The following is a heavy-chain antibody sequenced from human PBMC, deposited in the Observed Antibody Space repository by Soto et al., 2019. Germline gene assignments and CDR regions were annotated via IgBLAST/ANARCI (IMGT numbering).Heavy chain of an antibody. CDR2: IIPIFGTA. CDR1: GGTFSSYA. V-gene: IGHV1-69*13. Sequence: ASVKVSCKASGGTFSSYAISWVRQAPGQGLEWMGGIIPIFGTANYAQKFQGRVTITADESTSTAYMELSSLRSEDTAVYYCARARIFWSGYYQRAKEEQNYYYGMAVWGQGTTVTVSS. CDR3: ARARIFWSGYYQRAKEEQNYYYGMAV. J-gene: IGHJ6*02. D-gene: IGHD3-3*01.